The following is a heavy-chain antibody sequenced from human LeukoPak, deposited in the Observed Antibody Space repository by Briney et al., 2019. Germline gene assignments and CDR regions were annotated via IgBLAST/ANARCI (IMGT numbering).Heavy chain of an antibody. CDR2: FDPEDGET. CDR3: AVSSGYYQPFDY. V-gene: IGHV1-24*01. CDR1: GYTLTELS. Sequence: ASVKVSCKVSGYTLTELSMHWVRQAPGKGLEWMGGFDPEDGETIYAQKFQGRVTMTEDTSTDTAYMELSSLRSEDTAVYYCAVSSGYYQPFDYWGQGTLVTVSS. J-gene: IGHJ4*02. D-gene: IGHD3-22*01.